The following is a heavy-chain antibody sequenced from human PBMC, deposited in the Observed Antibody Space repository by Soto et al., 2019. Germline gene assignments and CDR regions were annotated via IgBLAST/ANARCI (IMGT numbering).Heavy chain of an antibody. D-gene: IGHD2-8*01. CDR2: ISYSGNT. Sequence: QVHLRESGPGLVKPSETLSLSCTVSGGSISNFYWSWIRQPPGKGLEWIGHISYSGNTNYNPSLKSRLSISVDTSKNQFSLNLTSVTAADTAVYYCARAPMVLTRSYFDSWGQGTPVTVSS. V-gene: IGHV4-59*01. J-gene: IGHJ4*02. CDR3: ARAPMVLTRSYFDS. CDR1: GGSISNFY.